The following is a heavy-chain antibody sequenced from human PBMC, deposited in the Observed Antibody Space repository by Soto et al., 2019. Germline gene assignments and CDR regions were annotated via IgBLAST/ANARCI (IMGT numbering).Heavy chain of an antibody. CDR1: GGSFSGYY. D-gene: IGHD6-19*01. Sequence: VQLQQWGAGLLKPSETLSLTFAVYGGSFSGYYWSWSRKPPGKGLEWIGEIQHSGSTNYNPSLKCRVTISVDTSKNQFSLKLSSVTAADTDVYDCARKRLYSSGWYNYFDYWGQGTMVNVSS. CDR2: IQHSGST. V-gene: IGHV4-34*01. J-gene: IGHJ4*02. CDR3: ARKRLYSSGWYNYFDY.